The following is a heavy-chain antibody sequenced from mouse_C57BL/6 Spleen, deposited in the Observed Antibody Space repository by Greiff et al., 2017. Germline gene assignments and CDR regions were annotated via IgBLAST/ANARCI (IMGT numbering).Heavy chain of an antibody. V-gene: IGHV5-16*01. D-gene: IGHD2-4*01. CDR3: ARLGYDYDPFFAY. J-gene: IGHJ3*01. Sequence: EVKVVESEGGLVQPGSSMKLSCTASGFTFSDYYMAWVRQVPEKGLEWVANINYDGSSTYYLDSLKSRFIISRDNAKNILYLQMSSLKSEDTATYYGARLGYDYDPFFAYWGQGTLVTVSA. CDR2: INYDGSST. CDR1: GFTFSDYY.